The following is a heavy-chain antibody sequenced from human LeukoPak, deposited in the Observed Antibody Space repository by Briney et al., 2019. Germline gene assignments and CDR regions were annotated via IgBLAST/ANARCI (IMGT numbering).Heavy chain of an antibody. Sequence: SETLSLTCTVSGGSISSHYWSWIRQPPGKGLEWIGYIYYSASTNYNPSLKSRVTISVDTSKNQFSLKLSSVTAADTAVYYCARLAAAGSLRYYYYMDVWGKGTTVTVSS. CDR3: ARLAAAGSLRYYYYMDV. J-gene: IGHJ6*03. V-gene: IGHV4-59*11. D-gene: IGHD6-13*01. CDR2: IYYSAST. CDR1: GGSISSHY.